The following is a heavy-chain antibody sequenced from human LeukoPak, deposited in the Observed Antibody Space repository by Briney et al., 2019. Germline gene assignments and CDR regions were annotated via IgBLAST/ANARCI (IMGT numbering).Heavy chain of an antibody. CDR3: AREEGDLDY. V-gene: IGHV3-21*01. CDR1: GFTFRVYT. CDR2: IVSSSSDI. J-gene: IGHJ4*02. D-gene: IGHD3-16*01. Sequence: GGSLRLSCAASGFTFRVYTMNWVRQAPGKGLEWVSSIVSSSSDISYADSVKGRFTISRDNAKNSLYLQMNSLRAEDTAVYYCAREEGDLDYWGQGTLVTVSS.